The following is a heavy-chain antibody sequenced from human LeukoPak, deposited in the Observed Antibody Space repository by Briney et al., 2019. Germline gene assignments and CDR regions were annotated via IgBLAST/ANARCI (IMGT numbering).Heavy chain of an antibody. J-gene: IGHJ4*02. CDR3: ARSRFGELPYFDY. Sequence: SGTLSLTCTVSGGSVSSGSYYWSWIRQPPGKGLEWIGYIYYSGSTNYNPSLKSRVTISVDTSKNQFSLKLSSVTAADTAVYYCARSRFGELPYFDYWGQGTLVTVSS. D-gene: IGHD3-10*01. V-gene: IGHV4-61*01. CDR2: IYYSGST. CDR1: GGSVSSGSYY.